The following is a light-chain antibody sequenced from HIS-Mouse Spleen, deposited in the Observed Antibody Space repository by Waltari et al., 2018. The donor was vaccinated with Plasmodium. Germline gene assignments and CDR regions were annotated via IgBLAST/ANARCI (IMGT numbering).Light chain of an antibody. CDR1: SSDVGGYNY. V-gene: IGLV2-14*03. Sequence: QSALTQPASVSGSPGQSITISCTGTSSDVGGYNYVSWYQQHPVKAPKLMIYDDSNRPAGVSNRFSGSKSGNTASLTISGLQAEDEADYYCSSYTSSSTLVFGGGTKLTVL. CDR2: DDS. J-gene: IGLJ2*01. CDR3: SSYTSSSTLV.